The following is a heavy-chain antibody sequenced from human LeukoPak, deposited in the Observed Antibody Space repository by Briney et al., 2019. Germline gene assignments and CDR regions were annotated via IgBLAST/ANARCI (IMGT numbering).Heavy chain of an antibody. CDR1: GGSISSGSYY. CDR2: IYTSGST. V-gene: IGHV4-61*02. D-gene: IGHD3-22*01. CDR3: ARDYYDSSGYYPFGHYGMDV. J-gene: IGHJ6*02. Sequence: PSETLSLTCTVSGGSISSGSYYWSWIRQPAGTGLEWIGRIYTSGSTNYNPSLKSRVTISVDTSKNQFSLKLSSVTAADTAVYYCARDYYDSSGYYPFGHYGMDVWGQGTTVTVSS.